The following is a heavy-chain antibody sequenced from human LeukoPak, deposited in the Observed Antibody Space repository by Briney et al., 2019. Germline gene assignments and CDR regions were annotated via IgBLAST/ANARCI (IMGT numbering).Heavy chain of an antibody. J-gene: IGHJ4*02. CDR3: ARSPLRFLEWLFGSDY. CDR1: GYTFTSYY. V-gene: IGHV1-2*02. D-gene: IGHD3-3*01. Sequence: GASVQVSCKASGYTFTSYYMHGVRQAPGQGLEWMGWLNPNRGGTNYAQKFQGRVTMTRDTSISTAYMELSTLRSDDTAVYYCARSPLRFLEWLFGSDYWGQGTLVTVSS. CDR2: LNPNRGGT.